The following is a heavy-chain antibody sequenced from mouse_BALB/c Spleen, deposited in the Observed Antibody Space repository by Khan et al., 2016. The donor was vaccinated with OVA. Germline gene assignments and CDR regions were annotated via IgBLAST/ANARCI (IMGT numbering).Heavy chain of an antibody. J-gene: IGHJ3*01. D-gene: IGHD2-12*01. CDR1: GYTFTSYT. CDR3: VRDGADHMNDGWFAY. CDR2: INPSNGYT. Sequence: HVQLQQSGAELARPGASVKLSCKASGYTFTSYTIHWIKERPGQGLEWLGNINPSNGYTNYNQKFKYKATLTTDKSSTTAYLQLSSLTSDDSAVXNCVRDGADHMNDGWFAYWSQGT. V-gene: IGHV1-4*01.